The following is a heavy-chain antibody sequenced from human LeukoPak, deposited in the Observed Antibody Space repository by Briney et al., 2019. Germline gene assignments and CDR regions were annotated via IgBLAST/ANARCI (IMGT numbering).Heavy chain of an antibody. Sequence: SETLSLTCTVSGGSFSGYYWNWIRQSPGEGPEWIGFIYYSGSTNYNPSLKSRVTISVDTSKNQFSLKLSSVTAADTAVYYCARHGDSSGWNYFDYWGQGTLVTVSS. CDR3: ARHGDSSGWNYFDY. CDR1: GGSFSGYY. CDR2: IYYSGST. D-gene: IGHD6-19*01. J-gene: IGHJ4*02. V-gene: IGHV4-59*08.